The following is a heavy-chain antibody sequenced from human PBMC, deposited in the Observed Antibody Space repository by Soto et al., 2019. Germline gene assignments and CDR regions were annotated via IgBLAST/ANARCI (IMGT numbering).Heavy chain of an antibody. CDR1: GITISNYP. CDR2: ISGSGDRT. J-gene: IGHJ1*01. Sequence: EVQLLESGGGLVQPGGSLRLSCAASGITISNYPMSWVRQAPGKGLDWVSGISGSGDRTYYADSAKGRFTISKDISMNSLSLQLDSLGVEDTAVYFCVKDDGGYPSTAQHWGQGTLVTVSS. D-gene: IGHD3-22*01. V-gene: IGHV3-23*01. CDR3: VKDDGGYPSTAQH.